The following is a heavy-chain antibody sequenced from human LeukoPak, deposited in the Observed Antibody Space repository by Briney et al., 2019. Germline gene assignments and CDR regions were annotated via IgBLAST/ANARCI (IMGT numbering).Heavy chain of an antibody. Sequence: PGRSLRLSCAASGFTFSSYGMHWVRQAPGKGLEWVAVISYDGSNKYYADSVKGRFTISRDNAKNSLYLQMNSLRAEDTAVYYCARDPHGITGTTDAFDIWGQGTMVTVSS. CDR3: ARDPHGITGTTDAFDI. V-gene: IGHV3-30*03. CDR1: GFTFSSYG. CDR2: ISYDGSNK. D-gene: IGHD1-7*01. J-gene: IGHJ3*02.